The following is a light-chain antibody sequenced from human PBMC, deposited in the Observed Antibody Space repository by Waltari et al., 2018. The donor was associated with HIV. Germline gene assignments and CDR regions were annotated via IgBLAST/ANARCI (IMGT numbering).Light chain of an antibody. J-gene: IGLJ3*02. CDR1: NSNIGSSS. Sequence: QPVLTQLPSMSGTPGQTVTISCSGSNSNIGSSSMYWYQHLPGTTPRLLIYSNNERPSGVPDRLSGSKSGTAASPTISGLRSEDEADYYCSTWDESQSFQVFGGGTKVTVL. V-gene: IGLV1-47*01. CDR3: STWDESQSFQV. CDR2: SNN.